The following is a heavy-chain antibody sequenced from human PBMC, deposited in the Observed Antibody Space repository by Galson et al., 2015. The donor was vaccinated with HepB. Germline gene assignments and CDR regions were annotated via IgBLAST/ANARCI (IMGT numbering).Heavy chain of an antibody. J-gene: IGHJ6*02. CDR1: GGTFSSYP. V-gene: IGHV1-69*02. D-gene: IGHD1-1*01. CDR2: VIPIIDVT. CDR3: ARRGHRGNDLDYQFYYGMDV. Sequence: SVKVSCKASGGTFSSYPLSWVRQAPGQGLEWMGRVIPIIDVTNYAQKFQGRVTITAGKSTSTVYMELKSLRSEDTAVYYCARRGHRGNDLDYQFYYGMDVWGQGTTVTVSS.